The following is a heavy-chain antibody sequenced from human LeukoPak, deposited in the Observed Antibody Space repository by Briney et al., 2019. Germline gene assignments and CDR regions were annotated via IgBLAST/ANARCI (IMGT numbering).Heavy chain of an antibody. J-gene: IGHJ4*02. CDR1: GFTFSSYG. CDR3: AKSSCSGGTCYRFDY. Sequence: PGGSLRLSCAASGFTFSSYGMHWVRQAPGKGLEWVAVIWYDGSNKYYTDSVKGRLTISRDNSKDTLFLQMNSLRAEDTAVYYCAKSSCSGGTCYRFDYWGQGTLATVSS. V-gene: IGHV3-33*06. CDR2: IWYDGSNK. D-gene: IGHD2-15*01.